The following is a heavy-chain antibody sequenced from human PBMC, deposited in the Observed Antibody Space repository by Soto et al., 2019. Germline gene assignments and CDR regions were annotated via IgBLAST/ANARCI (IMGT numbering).Heavy chain of an antibody. Sequence: SETLSLTCTVSGGSISSYYWSWIRQPPGKGLEWIGYIYYSGSTNYNPSLKSRVTISVDTSKNQFSLKLSSVTAADTAVYYCARATVFGVVIGYFDYWGQGTLVTVSS. CDR2: IYYSGST. J-gene: IGHJ4*02. D-gene: IGHD3-3*01. CDR1: GGSISSYY. CDR3: ARATVFGVVIGYFDY. V-gene: IGHV4-59*01.